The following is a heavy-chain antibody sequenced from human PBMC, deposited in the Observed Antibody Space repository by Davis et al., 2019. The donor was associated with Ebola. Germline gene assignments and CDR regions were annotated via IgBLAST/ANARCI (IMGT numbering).Heavy chain of an antibody. D-gene: IGHD1-7*01. Sequence: SVKVSCKASGYTFTGYYMHWVRQAPGQGLEWMGGIIPILGIANYAQKFQGRVTITADESTSTAYMELSSLRSEDTAVYYCASGMYNWNYEGDYYYYYMDVWGKGTTVTVSS. CDR1: GYTFTGYY. CDR3: ASGMYNWNYEGDYYYYYMDV. J-gene: IGHJ6*03. CDR2: IIPILGIA. V-gene: IGHV1-69*10.